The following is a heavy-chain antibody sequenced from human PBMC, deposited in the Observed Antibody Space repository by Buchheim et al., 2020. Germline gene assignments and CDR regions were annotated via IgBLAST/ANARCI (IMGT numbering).Heavy chain of an antibody. CDR2: IIPIFGTA. CDR1: GYTFTGYY. Sequence: QLVQSGPEVKKPGTSVKVSCKASGYTFTGYYMHWVRQAPGQGLEWMGGIIPIFGTANYAQKFQGRVTITADESTSTAYMELSSLRSEDTAVYYCARSSGELYSSSLSLPNYYGMDVWGQGTT. D-gene: IGHD6-13*01. J-gene: IGHJ6*02. CDR3: ARSSGELYSSSLSLPNYYGMDV. V-gene: IGHV1-69*01.